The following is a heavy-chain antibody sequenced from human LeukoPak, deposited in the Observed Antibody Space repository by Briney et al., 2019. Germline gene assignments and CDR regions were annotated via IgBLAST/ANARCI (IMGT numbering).Heavy chain of an antibody. D-gene: IGHD1-14*01. CDR2: IKQDGSEK. Sequence: GGSLRLSCAASGFTFSSYWLHWVRQAPGKGLELVANIKQDGSEKYYVDSVKGRFTISRDNAKNSLYLQMNSLRAEDTAVYYCARNQRGLDYWGQGTLVTVSS. V-gene: IGHV3-7*01. CDR1: GFTFSSYW. J-gene: IGHJ4*02. CDR3: ARNQRGLDY.